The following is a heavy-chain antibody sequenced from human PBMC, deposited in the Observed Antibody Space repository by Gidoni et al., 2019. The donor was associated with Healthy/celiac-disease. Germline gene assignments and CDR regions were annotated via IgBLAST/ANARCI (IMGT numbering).Heavy chain of an antibody. CDR1: GFTFSRYW. CDR3: AREGGYSSGWYYYYGMDV. D-gene: IGHD6-19*01. Sequence: EVQLVESGGGLVQPGGSLRLSCAASGFTFSRYWMSWVRQAPGKGLEWVANIKQDGSEKYYVDSVKGRFTISRDNAKNSLYLQMNSLRAEDTAVYYCAREGGYSSGWYYYYGMDVWGQGTTVTVSS. CDR2: IKQDGSEK. V-gene: IGHV3-7*01. J-gene: IGHJ6*02.